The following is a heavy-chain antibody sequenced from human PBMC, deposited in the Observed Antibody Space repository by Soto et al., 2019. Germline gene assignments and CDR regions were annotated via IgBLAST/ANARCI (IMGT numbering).Heavy chain of an antibody. J-gene: IGHJ6*02. CDR3: ARDRITIIGVVINYYTGMDV. CDR1: GFTFSNYE. CDR2: ISRSGTI. Sequence: DVQLLESGGGLVQPGGSLRLSCAASGFTFSNYEMNWVRQAPGKGLEWVSYISRSGTIYYADSVKGRFTISRDNAKNSLYLQMNSLRAEDTAVYYCARDRITIIGVVINYYTGMDVWGHGTTVTVSS. D-gene: IGHD3-3*01. V-gene: IGHV3-48*03.